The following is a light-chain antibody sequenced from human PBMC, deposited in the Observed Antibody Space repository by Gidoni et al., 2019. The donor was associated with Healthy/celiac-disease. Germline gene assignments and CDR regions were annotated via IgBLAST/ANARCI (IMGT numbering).Light chain of an antibody. CDR3: QQYNNWPPT. Sequence: EIVMTQSTATLPVSPGERATLSCRASQSVRSNLAWYQQKPGQAPRLLIYGASTRATGIPARFSGSGSGTEFTLTISSLQSEDFAVYYCQQYNNWPPTFGQGTKVEIK. J-gene: IGKJ1*01. CDR1: QSVRSN. CDR2: GAS. V-gene: IGKV3-15*01.